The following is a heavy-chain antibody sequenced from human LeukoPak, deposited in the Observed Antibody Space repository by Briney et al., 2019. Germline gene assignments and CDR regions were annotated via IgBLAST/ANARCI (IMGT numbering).Heavy chain of an antibody. Sequence: GGSLRLSCAASGFTFSSYAMHWVRQAPGKGLEWVAVISYDGSNKYYADSVKGRFTISRDNSKNPLYLQMNSLRAEHTAVYYCARDLAPVFDYWGQGTLVTVSS. CDR2: ISYDGSNK. CDR1: GFTFSSYA. V-gene: IGHV3-30*04. CDR3: ARDLAPVFDY. D-gene: IGHD3-10*02. J-gene: IGHJ4*02.